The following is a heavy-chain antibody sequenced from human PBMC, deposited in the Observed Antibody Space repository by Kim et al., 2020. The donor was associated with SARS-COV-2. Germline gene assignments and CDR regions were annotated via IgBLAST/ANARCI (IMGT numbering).Heavy chain of an antibody. V-gene: IGHV5-51*01. CDR3: ARIYDSSGEPRAYFDY. J-gene: IGHJ4*02. CDR1: GYSFTSYW. D-gene: IGHD3-22*01. CDR2: IYPGDSDT. Sequence: GESLKISCKGSGYSFTSYWIGWVRQMPGKGLEWMGIIYPGDSDTRYSPSFQGQVTISADKSISTAYLQWSSLKASDTAMYYCARIYDSSGEPRAYFDYWGQGTLVTVSS.